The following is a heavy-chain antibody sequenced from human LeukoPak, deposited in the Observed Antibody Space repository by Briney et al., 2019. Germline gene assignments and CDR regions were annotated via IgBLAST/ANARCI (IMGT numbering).Heavy chain of an antibody. CDR2: IGSDNKP. CDR1: GFTFSAYA. V-gene: IGHV3-23*05. J-gene: IGHJ4*02. D-gene: IGHD3-3*01. Sequence: GGSLRLSCEASGFTFSAYAMTWVRQAPGKGLEWVSSIGSDNKPHYSESVKGRFTISRDNSKNTLYLQMNSLRAEDTAVYYCAWAGYYDFWSGYYGGIDYWGQGTLVTVSS. CDR3: AWAGYYDFWSGYYGGIDY.